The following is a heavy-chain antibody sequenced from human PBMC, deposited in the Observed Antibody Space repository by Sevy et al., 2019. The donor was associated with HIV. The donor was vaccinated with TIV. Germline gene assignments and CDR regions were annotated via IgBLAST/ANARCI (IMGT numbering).Heavy chain of an antibody. D-gene: IGHD2-8*01. CDR3: ARDCTRNWCLWGLDV. CDR2: IKGDGSER. CDR1: GFTFSSYW. Sequence: GGCLRLSCAASGFTFSSYWMTCVRQAPGKGLEWVANIKGDGSERYYVDSVRGRFTISRDNAKNSLYLQMNSLRLEDTALYYCARDCTRNWCLWGLDVWGQGTTVTVSS. V-gene: IGHV3-7*03. J-gene: IGHJ6*02.